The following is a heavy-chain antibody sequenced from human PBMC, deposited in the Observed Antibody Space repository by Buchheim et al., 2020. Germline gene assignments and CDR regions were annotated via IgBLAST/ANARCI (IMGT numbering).Heavy chain of an antibody. CDR1: GGSISSYY. CDR3: ARMYSNYDYYYYYGMDV. CDR2: IYYSGST. V-gene: IGHV4-59*01. Sequence: QVQLQESGPGLVKPSETLSLPCTVSGGSISSYYWSWIRQPPGKGLEWIGYIYYSGSTNYNPSLKSRVTISVDTSKNQFSLKLSSVTAADTAVYYCARMYSNYDYYYYYGMDVWGQGTT. D-gene: IGHD4-11*01. J-gene: IGHJ6*02.